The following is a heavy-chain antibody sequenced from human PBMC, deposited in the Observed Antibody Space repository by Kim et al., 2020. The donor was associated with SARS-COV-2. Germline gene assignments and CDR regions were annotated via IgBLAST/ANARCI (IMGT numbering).Heavy chain of an antibody. Sequence: GGSLRLSCTASGFTFGDYAMSWVRQAPGKGLEWVGFIRSKAYGGTTEYAASVKGRFTISRDDSKSIAYLQMNSLKTEDTAVYYCTREWDYYGSGSYYTDAFDIWGQGTMVTVSS. CDR3: TREWDYYGSGSYYTDAFDI. CDR2: IRSKAYGGTT. V-gene: IGHV3-49*04. D-gene: IGHD3-10*01. J-gene: IGHJ3*02. CDR1: GFTFGDYA.